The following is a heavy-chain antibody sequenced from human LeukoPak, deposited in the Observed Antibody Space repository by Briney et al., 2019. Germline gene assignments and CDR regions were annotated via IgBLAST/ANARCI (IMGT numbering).Heavy chain of an antibody. V-gene: IGHV3-48*04. D-gene: IGHD5-12*01. Sequence: GGSLRLSCAASGFTFSSYSMNWVRQAPGKGMEWVAYISPNSDNIHYADSVKGRFTISRDNAKNSLFLQVNSLRAEDTAVYYCVRETGWLFDFWGQGTLVIVS. CDR2: ISPNSDNI. J-gene: IGHJ4*02. CDR1: GFTFSSYS. CDR3: VRETGWLFDF.